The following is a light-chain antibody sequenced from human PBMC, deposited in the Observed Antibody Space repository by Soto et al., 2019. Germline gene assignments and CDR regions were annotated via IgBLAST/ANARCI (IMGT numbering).Light chain of an antibody. CDR3: QQYGGSPYT. CDR2: GAS. Sequence: EIVLTQSPGTLSLSPGERATLSCRASQSVRSNYLAWYQRKPGQAPRLLIYGASTRATGIPDRFSGTGSGTDFTLPISRLEPADFAVYYCQQYGGSPYTFGQGTKLEIK. V-gene: IGKV3-20*01. CDR1: QSVRSNY. J-gene: IGKJ2*01.